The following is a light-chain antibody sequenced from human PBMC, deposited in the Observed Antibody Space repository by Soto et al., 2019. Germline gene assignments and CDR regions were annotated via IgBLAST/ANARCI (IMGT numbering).Light chain of an antibody. V-gene: IGKV1-33*01. Sequence: DIQMTQSPSSLSASVGDRVTITCQASQDINNFLNWYQQKPGKAPKLLIYDASNLGSGVPSRFSGSGSGTDFTFTISSLQPEDFGTYFCQQSNAVPLTFGPGTKVDFK. CDR1: QDINNF. CDR2: DAS. CDR3: QQSNAVPLT. J-gene: IGKJ3*01.